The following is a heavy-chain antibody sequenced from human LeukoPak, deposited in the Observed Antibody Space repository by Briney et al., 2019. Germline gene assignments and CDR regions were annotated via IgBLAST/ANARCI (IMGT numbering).Heavy chain of an antibody. Sequence: GGSLRLSCAASGFTFSSHGMHWVRQAPGKGLEWVAVISYDGSNTYYADSVKGRFTISRDNSKNTLYLQMNSLRAEDTAVYYCAIGSGSYYGAQFDYWGQGTLVTVSS. V-gene: IGHV3-30*03. D-gene: IGHD1-26*01. CDR3: AIGSGSYYGAQFDY. CDR1: GFTFSSHG. CDR2: ISYDGSNT. J-gene: IGHJ4*02.